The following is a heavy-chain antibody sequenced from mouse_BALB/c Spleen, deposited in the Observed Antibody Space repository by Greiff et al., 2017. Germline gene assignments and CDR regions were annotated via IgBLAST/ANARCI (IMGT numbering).Heavy chain of an antibody. D-gene: IGHD1-1*01. CDR1: GFSFTSYG. CDR3: AREGTTGYFDV. CDR2: ICAGGST. Sequence: VKLMESGPGLVAPSQSLSITCTVSGFSFTSYGVHWVRQPPGKGLEWLGVICAGGSTNYNSALMSRLSISKDNSKSQVFLKMNSLQTDDTAMYYCAREGTTGYFDVWGAGTTVTVSS. J-gene: IGHJ1*01. V-gene: IGHV2-9*02.